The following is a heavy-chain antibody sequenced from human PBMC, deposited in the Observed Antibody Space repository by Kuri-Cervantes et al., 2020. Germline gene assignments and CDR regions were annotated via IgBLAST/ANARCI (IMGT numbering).Heavy chain of an antibody. Sequence: ASVKVSCKASGYTFTSYGISWVRQAPGQGLEWMGWISAYNGDTNYAQKLQGRVTMTTDTSTSTAYMELRSLRSEDTAVYYCARVLGYCSGGSCYGHYYYYMDVWGKGTTVTVSS. D-gene: IGHD2-15*01. J-gene: IGHJ6*03. CDR3: ARVLGYCSGGSCYGHYYYYMDV. CDR2: ISAYNGDT. CDR1: GYTFTSYG. V-gene: IGHV1-18*01.